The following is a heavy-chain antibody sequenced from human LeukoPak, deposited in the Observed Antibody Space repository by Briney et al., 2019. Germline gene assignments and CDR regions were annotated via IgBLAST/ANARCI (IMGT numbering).Heavy chain of an antibody. V-gene: IGHV3-30*18. Sequence: GGSLRLSCAASGFTFSSYGMHWVRQAPGKGLEWVAVISYDGSNKYYADSVKGRFTISRDNSKNTLYLQMNSLRAEDTAGYYCAKVSDGDYYDSSGYVAEYFQHWGQGTLVTVSS. CDR3: AKVSDGDYYDSSGYVAEYFQH. CDR1: GFTFSSYG. CDR2: ISYDGSNK. J-gene: IGHJ1*01. D-gene: IGHD3-22*01.